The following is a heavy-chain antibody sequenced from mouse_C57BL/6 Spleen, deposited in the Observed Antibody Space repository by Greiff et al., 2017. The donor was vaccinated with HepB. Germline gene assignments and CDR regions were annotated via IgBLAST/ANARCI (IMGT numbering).Heavy chain of an antibody. D-gene: IGHD2-2*01. J-gene: IGHJ3*01. Sequence: QVQLQQSGAELVRPGASVKLSCKASGYTFTDYYINWVKQRPGQGLEWIARIYPGSGNTYYNEKFKGKATLTAEKSSSTAYMQLSSLTSEDSAVYFCARGVTTRELTYWGQGTLVTVSA. CDR3: ARGVTTRELTY. CDR1: GYTFTDYY. V-gene: IGHV1-76*01. CDR2: IYPGSGNT.